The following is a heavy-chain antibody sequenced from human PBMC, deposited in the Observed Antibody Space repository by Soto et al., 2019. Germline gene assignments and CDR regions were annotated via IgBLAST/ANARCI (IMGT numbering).Heavy chain of an antibody. CDR3: ARGRDGDY. J-gene: IGHJ4*02. CDR1: GYTFTSYG. CDR2: ISAHNGNP. D-gene: IGHD6-6*01. V-gene: IGHV1-18*01. Sequence: QVHLVQSGAEVKKPGASVKVSCKGSGYTFTSYGITWVRQAPAQGLEGMGWISAHNGNPNDAQKLQGRVTVTRDTTTSTDYMELRSMRSDDTAVYYCARGRDGDYWGQGAVVTVSS.